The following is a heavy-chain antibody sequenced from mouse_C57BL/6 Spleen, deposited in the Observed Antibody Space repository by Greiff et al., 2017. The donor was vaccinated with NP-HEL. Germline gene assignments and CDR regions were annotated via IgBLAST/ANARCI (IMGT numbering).Heavy chain of an antibody. CDR1: GYTFTSYG. CDR3: ARWQVGGYFDY. J-gene: IGHJ2*01. D-gene: IGHD1-1*02. V-gene: IGHV1-81*01. CDR2: IYPRSGNT. Sequence: VQLQESGAELARPGASVKLSCKASGYTFTSYGISWVKQRTGQGLEWIGEIYPRSGNTYYNEKFKGKATLTADKSSSTAYMELRSLTSEDSAVYFCARWQVGGYFDYWGQGTTLTVSS.